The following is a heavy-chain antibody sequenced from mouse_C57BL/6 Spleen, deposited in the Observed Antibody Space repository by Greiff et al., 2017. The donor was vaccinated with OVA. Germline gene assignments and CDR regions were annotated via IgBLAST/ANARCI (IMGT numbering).Heavy chain of an antibody. CDR3: TRWDYGSRQFAY. Sequence: QVQLQQSGAELVRPGASVTLSCKASGYTFTDYEMHWVKQTPVHGLEWIGAIDPETGGTAYNQKFKGKAILTADKSSSTAYMELRSLTSEDSAVYYCTRWDYGSRQFAYWGQGTLVTVSA. D-gene: IGHD1-1*01. CDR2: IDPETGGT. V-gene: IGHV1-15*01. J-gene: IGHJ3*01. CDR1: GYTFTDYE.